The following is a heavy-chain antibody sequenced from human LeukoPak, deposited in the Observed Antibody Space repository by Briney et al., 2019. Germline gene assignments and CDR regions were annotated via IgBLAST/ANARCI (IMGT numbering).Heavy chain of an antibody. CDR2: IIPIFGTA. CDR3: ARDYYDSSGYYHAHDY. Sequence: SVKVSCKASGGTFSSYAISWVRQAPGQGLEWMGRIIPIFGTANYAQKFQGRVTITTDESTSTAYMELSSLRSEDTAVYYCARDYYDSSGYYHAHDYWGQGTLVTDSS. J-gene: IGHJ4*02. D-gene: IGHD3-22*01. V-gene: IGHV1-69*05. CDR1: GGTFSSYA.